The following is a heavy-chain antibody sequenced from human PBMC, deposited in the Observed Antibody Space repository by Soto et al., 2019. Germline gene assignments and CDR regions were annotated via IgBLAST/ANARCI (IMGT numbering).Heavy chain of an antibody. CDR3: ARTIWNIEEMISRCYFDP. V-gene: IGHV4-30-2*01. J-gene: IGHJ5*02. Sequence: SETLSLTCAVSGGSITSGAYSWSWIRQPPGKVLEWLGYISQSGATYYNPSLERRVTISMDRSKNAFSLTLSSVTADDTAVYYYARTIWNIEEMISRCYFDPWGPGTLVTVSS. D-gene: IGHD2-15*01. CDR1: GGSITSGAYS. CDR2: ISQSGAT.